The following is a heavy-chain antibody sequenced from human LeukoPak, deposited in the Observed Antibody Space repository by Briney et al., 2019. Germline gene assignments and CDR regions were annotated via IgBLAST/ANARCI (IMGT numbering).Heavy chain of an antibody. CDR3: ARVYTVMGATTVDHYHYYMDV. J-gene: IGHJ6*03. Sequence: PSETLSLTCTVSGGSIRSGSYYRSWIRQPARKGLEWIGHIYTRGTTNYNPSVKSRVTVSLDTSKNQISLKLSSVTAADTAIYYCARVYTVMGATTVDHYHYYMDVWGKGTTVTVSS. V-gene: IGHV4-61*09. D-gene: IGHD5-18*01. CDR1: GGSIRSGSYY. CDR2: IYTRGTT.